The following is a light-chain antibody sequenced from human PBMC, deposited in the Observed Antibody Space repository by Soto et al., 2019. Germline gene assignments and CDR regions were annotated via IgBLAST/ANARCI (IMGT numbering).Light chain of an antibody. CDR3: QQSYSTPWT. CDR1: QSISNY. Sequence: DIQMTQSPSSLSASVGDRVTITCRASQSISNYLNWYQQKPGKAPKLLIYAASSLQSGVPSRFSGSGSGTDFTLTISSLQPEDFATYYCQQSYSTPWTFGQWTKVEFK. V-gene: IGKV1-39*01. J-gene: IGKJ1*01. CDR2: AAS.